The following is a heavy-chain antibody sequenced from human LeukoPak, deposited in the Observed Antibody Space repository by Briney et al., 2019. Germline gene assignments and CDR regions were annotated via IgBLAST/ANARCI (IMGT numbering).Heavy chain of an antibody. V-gene: IGHV1-2*02. CDR3: ARVPGFNLGNWFDP. Sequence: GASVKVSCKASGYTFTDYYVHWVRQAPGQGLEWMGWINPNSGGTNYAQKFQGRVTMTRDTSISTAYMEQSRLRSDDTAVYYCARVPGFNLGNWFDPWGQGTLVTVSS. CDR2: INPNSGGT. D-gene: IGHD1-14*01. J-gene: IGHJ5*02. CDR1: GYTFTDYY.